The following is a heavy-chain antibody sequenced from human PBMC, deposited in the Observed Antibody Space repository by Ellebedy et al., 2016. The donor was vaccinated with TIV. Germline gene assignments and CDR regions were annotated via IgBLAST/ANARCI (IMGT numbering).Heavy chain of an antibody. CDR3: GRVSTSCYTS. V-gene: IGHV3-21*01. CDR2: ISSSSSYI. J-gene: IGHJ4*02. D-gene: IGHD2-2*02. CDR1: RFTFSSYS. Sequence: GESLKISXAASRFTFSSYSMNWLRHAPGKGLEWVSSISSSSSYIYYADSVKGRFTISRDNAKNSLYLQMNSLRAEDTDVYYCGRVSTSCYTSWGQGTLVAVYS.